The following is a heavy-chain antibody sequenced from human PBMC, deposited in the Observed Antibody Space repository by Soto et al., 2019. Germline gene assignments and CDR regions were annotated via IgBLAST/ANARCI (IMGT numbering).Heavy chain of an antibody. V-gene: IGHV4-30-2*01. Sequence: PSETLSLTCAVSGGSISISSGGYSWNWIRQPPGKGLEWIGHVFHGGSTFYKMSLKSRVIISLDRPRNQFSLKVTSVTAADTAVYYCARKVRYCSRGSCSEPFDYWGQGTLVTVSS. CDR2: VFHGGST. J-gene: IGHJ4*02. CDR3: ARKVRYCSRGSCSEPFDY. D-gene: IGHD2-15*01. CDR1: GGSISISSGGYS.